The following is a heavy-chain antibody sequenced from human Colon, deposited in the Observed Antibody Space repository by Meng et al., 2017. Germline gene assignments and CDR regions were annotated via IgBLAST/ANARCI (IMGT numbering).Heavy chain of an antibody. CDR1: GYSFTSYW. CDR3: ARRAYRTIAVAGGGNWFDP. J-gene: IGHJ5*02. CDR2: IYPGDSDT. Sequence: GGSLRLSCKGSGYSFTSYWIGWVRQMPGKGLEWMGIIYPGDSDTRYSPSFQGQVTISADKSISTAYLQWGSLKASDTAMYYCARRAYRTIAVAGGGNWFDPWGQGTLVTVSS. D-gene: IGHD6-19*01. V-gene: IGHV5-51*01.